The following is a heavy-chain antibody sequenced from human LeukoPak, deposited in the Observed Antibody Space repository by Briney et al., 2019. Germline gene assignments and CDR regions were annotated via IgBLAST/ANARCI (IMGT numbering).Heavy chain of an antibody. CDR2: IKHDGSNK. Sequence: GGSLRLSCAASGFTINNYGMDWIRQAPGKGLEWVALIKHDGSNKYYGDSVKGRFTISRDTSKNTLYLQMNSLRVGDTAVYYCAKDLKRWQNFDYWGQGTLVTVSS. CDR1: GFTINNYG. D-gene: IGHD5-24*01. V-gene: IGHV3-30*02. J-gene: IGHJ4*02. CDR3: AKDLKRWQNFDY.